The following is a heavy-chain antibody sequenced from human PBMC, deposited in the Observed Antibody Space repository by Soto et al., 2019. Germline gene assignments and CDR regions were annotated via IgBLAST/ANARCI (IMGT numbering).Heavy chain of an antibody. CDR2: IYYSGST. V-gene: IGHV4-61*01. J-gene: IGHJ6*02. CDR3: ARVPAAAYTYYYGMDV. D-gene: IGHD6-13*01. CDR1: GGSVSSGSYY. Sequence: QVQLQESGPGLVKPSETLSLTCTVSGGSVSSGSYYWSWIRQPPGKGLEWIGYIYYSGSTNYNPSLKSRVTISVDTSKNQFSLKLSSVTAADTAVYYCARVPAAAYTYYYGMDVWGQGTTVTVSS.